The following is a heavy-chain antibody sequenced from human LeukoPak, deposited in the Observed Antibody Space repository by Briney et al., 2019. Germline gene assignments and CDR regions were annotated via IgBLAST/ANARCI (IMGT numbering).Heavy chain of an antibody. V-gene: IGHV4-39*01. CDR2: LFNSGVT. D-gene: IGHD2-15*01. Sequence: SETLSLTCTVSGASISSTGYYWGWIRQSPGKRLEWIGSLFNSGVTYYSPSLKSRVSTSVDTSNNHFSLRLTSLTAADTAIYYCARHRVAPAYSSFDYWGQGTLVTVSS. CDR1: GASISSTGYY. J-gene: IGHJ4*02. CDR3: ARHRVAPAYSSFDY.